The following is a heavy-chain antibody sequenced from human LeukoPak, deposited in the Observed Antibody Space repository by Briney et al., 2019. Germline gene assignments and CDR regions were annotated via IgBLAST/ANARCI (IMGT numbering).Heavy chain of an antibody. D-gene: IGHD3-10*01. CDR1: GGSISSSNW. V-gene: IGHV4-4*02. CDR3: ARPSHGSGSYSAAFDI. J-gene: IGHJ3*02. Sequence: SETLSLTCAVSGGSISSSNWWSLVRQPPGKGLEWIGEIYHSGSTNYNPSLKSRVTISVDKSKNQFSLKLTSVTAADTAVYYCARPSHGSGSYSAAFDIWGQGTMVTVSS. CDR2: IYHSGST.